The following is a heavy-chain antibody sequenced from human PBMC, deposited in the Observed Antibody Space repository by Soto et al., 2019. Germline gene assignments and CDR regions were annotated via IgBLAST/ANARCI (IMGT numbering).Heavy chain of an antibody. J-gene: IGHJ4*02. V-gene: IGHV4-59*01. CDR3: ARVSQDGYTAYYFDY. Sequence: QVQLQESGPGLVKPSETLSLTCTVSGGSISSYYWSWIRQPPGKGLEWIGYIYYSGSTNYNPSLKSRVTISVDTSKNQFSLKLSSVTAADTAVYYCARVSQDGYTAYYFDYWGQGTLVTVSS. D-gene: IGHD5-12*01. CDR2: IYYSGST. CDR1: GGSISSYY.